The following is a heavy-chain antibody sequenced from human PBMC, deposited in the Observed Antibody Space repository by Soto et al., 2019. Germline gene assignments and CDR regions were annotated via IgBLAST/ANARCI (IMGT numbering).Heavy chain of an antibody. CDR3: TTELRYYGSGGMDV. Sequence: GGSLRLSCAASGFTFSNAWMSWVRQAPGKGLEWVGRIKSKTDGGTTDYAAPVKGRFTISRDDSKSTLYLQMNSLKTEDTAVYYCTTELRYYGSGGMDVWGQGTTVTVSS. V-gene: IGHV3-15*01. D-gene: IGHD3-10*01. CDR2: IKSKTDGGTT. J-gene: IGHJ6*02. CDR1: GFTFSNAW.